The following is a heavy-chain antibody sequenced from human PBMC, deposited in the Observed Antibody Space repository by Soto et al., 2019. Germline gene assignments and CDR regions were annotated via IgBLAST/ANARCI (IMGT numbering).Heavy chain of an antibody. Sequence: SETLSLTCTVSGGSIRSSSYYWGWIRQPPGKGLEWIGSIYYSGSTYYNPSLKSRVTISVDTSKNQFSLKLSSVTAADTAVYYCARRSRSRHYYYYMDVWGKGTTVTVSS. CDR3: ARRSRSRHYYYYMDV. D-gene: IGHD2-15*01. V-gene: IGHV4-39*01. CDR1: GGSIRSSSYY. J-gene: IGHJ6*03. CDR2: IYYSGST.